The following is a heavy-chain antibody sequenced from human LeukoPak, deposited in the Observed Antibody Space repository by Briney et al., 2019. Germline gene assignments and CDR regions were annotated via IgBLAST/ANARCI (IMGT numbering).Heavy chain of an antibody. D-gene: IGHD6-6*01. Sequence: SVEVSCKASGGTFSSYAISWVRQAPGQGLEWMGGIIPMFGTANYAQKFQGRVTITTDESTSTAYMELSSLRSEDTAVYYCARGGSYSSSFTYWGQGTLVTVSS. CDR3: ARGGSYSSSFTY. J-gene: IGHJ4*02. CDR2: IIPMFGTA. V-gene: IGHV1-69*05. CDR1: GGTFSSYA.